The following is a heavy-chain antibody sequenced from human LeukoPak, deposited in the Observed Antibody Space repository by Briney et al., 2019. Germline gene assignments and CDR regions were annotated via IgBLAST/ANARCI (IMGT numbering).Heavy chain of an antibody. CDR3: ARDPIAAAGESDALDI. J-gene: IGHJ3*02. CDR2: IHYSGS. CDR1: GGSISSGGYY. Sequence: TSQTLSLTCTVSGGSISSGGYYWSWIRQHPGKGLEWIGYIHYSGSNYNPSLKSRVNISVDTSKSQFSLKLNSVTAADTAVYYCARDPIAAAGESDALDIWGQGTMVTVSS. V-gene: IGHV4-31*03. D-gene: IGHD6-13*01.